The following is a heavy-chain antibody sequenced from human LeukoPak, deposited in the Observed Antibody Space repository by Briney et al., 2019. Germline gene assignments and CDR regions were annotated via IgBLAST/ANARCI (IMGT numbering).Heavy chain of an antibody. CDR2: ISPNSGGT. V-gene: IGHV1-2*06. J-gene: IGHJ5*02. CDR3: ARDGRSGTNNRVGWFAP. CDR1: GYTFTGYY. D-gene: IGHD3-10*01. Sequence: GASVKVSCKASGYTFTGYYIHWVRQAPGQGLEWMGRISPNSGGTDYAQKFQGRVTMTRDTSITTAYMELTSLRSDDTAVYYCARDGRSGTNNRVGWFAPWGLGTRVTVSS.